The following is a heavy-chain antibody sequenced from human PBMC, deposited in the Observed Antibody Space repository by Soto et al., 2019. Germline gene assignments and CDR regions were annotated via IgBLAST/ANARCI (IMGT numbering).Heavy chain of an antibody. D-gene: IGHD6-19*01. CDR2: INAGNGNT. V-gene: IGHV1-3*05. CDR3: ARAVAVPADFDY. CDR1: GYTFTGYA. Sequence: QVQLVQSGAEEKKPGASVKVSCKASGYTFTGYAMHWVRQAPGQRLEWMGWINAGNGNTKYSQKSQGRLKMTRETSASTAYMELSSLRSEDTAVYYCARAVAVPADFDYWGQGTLVTVSS. J-gene: IGHJ4*02.